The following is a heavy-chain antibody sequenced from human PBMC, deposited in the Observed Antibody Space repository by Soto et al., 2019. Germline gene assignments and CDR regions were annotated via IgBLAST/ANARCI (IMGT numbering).Heavy chain of an antibody. Sequence: QVQLQESGPGLVKPSQTLSLTCTVSGGSISSDDSYWSWIRQPPGKGLEWIGYIYRNGNTYYNASLKSRRTISVDTSKNQFSLELSSVTAADTAVYFCGRLYGSVSYYNGIGYWGQGTLVTVSS. J-gene: IGHJ4*02. V-gene: IGHV4-30-4*01. CDR2: IYRNGNT. D-gene: IGHD3-10*01. CDR3: GRLYGSVSYYNGIGY. CDR1: GGSISSDDSY.